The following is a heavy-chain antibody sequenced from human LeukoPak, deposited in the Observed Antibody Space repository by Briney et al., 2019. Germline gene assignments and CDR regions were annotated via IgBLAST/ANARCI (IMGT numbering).Heavy chain of an antibody. CDR1: GFTFSSYS. CDR3: AKGSSSWSFTVNY. V-gene: IGHV3-21*04. Sequence: GGSLRLSCAASGFTFSSYSMNWVRQAPGKGLEWVSSISSSSSYIYYADSVKGRFTISRDNAKNSLYLQMNSLRAEDTAVYYCAKGSSSWSFTVNYWGQGTLVTVSS. CDR2: ISSSSSYI. J-gene: IGHJ4*02. D-gene: IGHD6-13*01.